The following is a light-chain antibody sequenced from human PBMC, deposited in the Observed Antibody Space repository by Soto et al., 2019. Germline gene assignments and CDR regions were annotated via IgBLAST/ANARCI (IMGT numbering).Light chain of an antibody. V-gene: IGLV2-14*01. CDR1: SNDVGGYNY. J-gene: IGLJ2*01. CDR2: EVR. Sequence: QSALTQPASVSGSPGQSITISCSGTSNDVGGYNYVSWYQQHPGKAPNLMIYEVRNRPSGISFRFSGSKSGNTASLTISGLQAEDEADYYCSSYTSKSSLIFGGGTKVTVL. CDR3: SSYTSKSSLI.